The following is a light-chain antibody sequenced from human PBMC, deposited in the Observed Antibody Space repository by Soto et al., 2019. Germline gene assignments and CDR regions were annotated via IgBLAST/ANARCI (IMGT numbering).Light chain of an antibody. J-gene: IGKJ1*01. CDR3: QQYAASQRT. Sequence: EIVLTQSPGTLSLSPRERATLSCRASQSVSNNYLAWYQHRPGQAPRLLIYGASTRAPGIPDRFSGSGSGTDFTRTISRLEPEDFAVYYCQQYAASQRTFGQGTQVEV. CDR2: GAS. CDR1: QSVSNNY. V-gene: IGKV3-20*01.